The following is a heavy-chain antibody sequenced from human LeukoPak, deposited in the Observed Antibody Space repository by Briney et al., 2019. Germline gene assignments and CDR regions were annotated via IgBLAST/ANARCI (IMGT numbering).Heavy chain of an antibody. CDR2: IKSKTDGGTT. D-gene: IGHD3-10*01. J-gene: IGHJ4*02. Sequence: GGSLRLSCAASGFTFSNAWMSWVRQAPGKGLEWVGRIKSKTDGGTTDYAAPVKGRFTISRDDSTNTLYLQMNSLKSEDTAVYYCTTYGSGRKFDYWGQGILVTVSS. CDR3: TTYGSGRKFDY. V-gene: IGHV3-15*01. CDR1: GFTFSNAW.